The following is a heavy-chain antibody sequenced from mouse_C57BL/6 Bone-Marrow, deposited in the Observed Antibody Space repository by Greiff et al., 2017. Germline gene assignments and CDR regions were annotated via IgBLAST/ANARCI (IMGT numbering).Heavy chain of an antibody. D-gene: IGHD3-3*01. V-gene: IGHV1-63*01. CDR2: IYPGGGYT. CDR3: ARRGPRGSYFDV. Sequence: QVQLQQSGAELVRPGTSVKMSCKASGYTFTNYWIGWAQQTPGHGLEWIGDIYPGGGYTTYNEKFKGKATLTADKSSSTAYMQFSILTSEDSAIYYCARRGPRGSYFDVWGTGTTVTVSS. J-gene: IGHJ1*03. CDR1: GYTFTNYW.